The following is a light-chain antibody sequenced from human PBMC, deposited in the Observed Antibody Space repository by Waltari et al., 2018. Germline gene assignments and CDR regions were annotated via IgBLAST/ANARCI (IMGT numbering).Light chain of an antibody. CDR2: GAS. V-gene: IGKV3-20*01. J-gene: IGKJ4*01. Sequence: EIVLTQSPGAMSLSPGERVTLSCRATQSVTNNYLAWYQQKPGQAPRLLIFGASNRATGIPDRFSSSGSGTDFTLTIYGLEPEDSAIYYCQQYDSTPLTFGGGTTVEIK. CDR3: QQYDSTPLT. CDR1: QSVTNNY.